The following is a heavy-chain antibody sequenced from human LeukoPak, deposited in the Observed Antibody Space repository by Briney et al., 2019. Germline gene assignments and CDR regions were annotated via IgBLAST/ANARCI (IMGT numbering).Heavy chain of an antibody. V-gene: IGHV3-30*18. D-gene: IGHD2-2*01. CDR1: GFTFSSHG. Sequence: GGSLRISCAASGFTFSSHGMHWVRQAPGKGLEWVAIISYDGTIQYYADSVKGRFTISRDNSKSTLYLQMNSLRAEDTAVYYCAKDYCGGTSCNRRPPGDFWGQGALVTVSS. CDR3: AKDYCGGTSCNRRPPGDF. CDR2: ISYDGTIQ. J-gene: IGHJ4*02.